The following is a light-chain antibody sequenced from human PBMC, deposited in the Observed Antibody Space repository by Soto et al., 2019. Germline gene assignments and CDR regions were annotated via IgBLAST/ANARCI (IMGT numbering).Light chain of an antibody. CDR1: QSVGIY. CDR2: DAS. J-gene: IGKJ1*01. V-gene: IGKV3-11*01. Sequence: EIVLTQFPATLSLSPGDRATLSCRASQSVGIYLAWYQQKPGQAPRLLIYDASNRATGIPARFSGSGSGTDFTLTINSLEPEDFAVYFYQHRSNSPPMWTFGQGTKVEIK. CDR3: QHRSNSPPMWT.